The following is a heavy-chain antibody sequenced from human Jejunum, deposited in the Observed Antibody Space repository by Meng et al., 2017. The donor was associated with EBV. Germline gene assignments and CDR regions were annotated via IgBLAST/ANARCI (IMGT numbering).Heavy chain of an antibody. J-gene: IGHJ4*02. V-gene: IGHV3-15*01. Sequence: EGQLGGSWGGLVKPGESLRLSCAASGFTFTNSHMTWVRQAPGKGLEWVGRIKRTTDGGTTDYAAPVKGRFTISRDDSKNTLYLQMNSLKTEDTAVYYCTDVGGDMIWGQGILVTVSS. CDR3: TDVGGDMI. D-gene: IGHD3-16*01. CDR2: IKRTTDGGTT. CDR1: GFTFTNSH.